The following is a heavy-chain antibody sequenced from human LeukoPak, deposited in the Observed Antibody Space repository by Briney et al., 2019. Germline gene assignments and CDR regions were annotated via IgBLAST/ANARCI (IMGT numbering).Heavy chain of an antibody. J-gene: IGHJ5*02. Sequence: GGSLRLSCVGSGFTISNYWMHWVRQAPGTGLVWVSRIHPDGSITTYADSVKGRFTISRDNAKNTLYLQMNSLRAEDTAVYYYAPQQTYSPYNWFDPWGQGTLVTVSS. CDR1: GFTISNYW. D-gene: IGHD5-12*01. CDR3: APQQTYSPYNWFDP. V-gene: IGHV3-74*03. CDR2: IHPDGSIT.